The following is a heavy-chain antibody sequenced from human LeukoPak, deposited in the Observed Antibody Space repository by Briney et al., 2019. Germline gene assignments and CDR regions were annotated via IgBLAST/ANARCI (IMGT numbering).Heavy chain of an antibody. V-gene: IGHV4-59*01. D-gene: IGHD3-10*01. CDR2: IYYSGST. CDR1: GGSISSYY. Sequence: SETLSLTCTVSGGSISSYYWSWIRQPPGKGLEWIGYIYYSGSTNYNPSLKSRVTISVDTSKNQFSLKLSSVTAADTAVYYCARGYGFGELLAYWGQGTLVTVSS. CDR3: ARGYGFGELLAY. J-gene: IGHJ4*02.